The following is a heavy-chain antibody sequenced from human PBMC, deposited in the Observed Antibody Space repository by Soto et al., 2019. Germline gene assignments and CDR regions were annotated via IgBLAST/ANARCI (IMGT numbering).Heavy chain of an antibody. J-gene: IGHJ4*02. V-gene: IGHV1-46*01. CDR1: GYTFTSHY. Sequence: ASVKVSCKASGYTFTSHYMHWVRQAPGQGLEWMGIINPTGGSTNYAQKFQGRVTMTRDTSTSTVFMELISLRFDDTALFYCARASGEGSPYFAYWGQGTLVTVSS. D-gene: IGHD3-10*01. CDR3: ARASGEGSPYFAY. CDR2: INPTGGST.